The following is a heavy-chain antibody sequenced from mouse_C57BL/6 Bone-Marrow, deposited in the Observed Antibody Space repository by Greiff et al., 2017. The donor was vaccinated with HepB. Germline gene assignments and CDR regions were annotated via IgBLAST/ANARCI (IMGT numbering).Heavy chain of an antibody. Sequence: QVQLQQSGAELVMPGASVKLSCKASGYTFTSYWMHWVKQRPGQGLEWIGEIDPSDSYTNYNQKFKGKSTLTVDKSSSTAYMQLSSLTSEDSAVYYCARSRYYIWFAYWGPGTLVTVSA. CDR2: IDPSDSYT. CDR3: ARSRYYIWFAY. D-gene: IGHD2-12*01. V-gene: IGHV1-69*01. CDR1: GYTFTSYW. J-gene: IGHJ3*01.